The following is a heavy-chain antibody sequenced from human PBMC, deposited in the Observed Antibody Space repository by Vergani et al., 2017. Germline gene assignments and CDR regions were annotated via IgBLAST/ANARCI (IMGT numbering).Heavy chain of an antibody. V-gene: IGHV4-4*07. Sequence: QVQLQESGPGLVKPSETLSLTCIVSGGSISPYYWSWIRQPAGKGLEWIGRIYTSERTNYNPSLKSRVTMSVDTSKNQFSLKLSSVTAADTAVYYCARLRDFWSGYYTGSDAFDIWGQGTMVTVSS. CDR2: IYTSERT. D-gene: IGHD3-3*01. J-gene: IGHJ3*02. CDR3: ARLRDFWSGYYTGSDAFDI. CDR1: GGSISPYY.